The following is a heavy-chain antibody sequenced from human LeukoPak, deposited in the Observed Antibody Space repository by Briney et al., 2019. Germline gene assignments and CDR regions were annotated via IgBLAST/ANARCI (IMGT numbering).Heavy chain of an antibody. CDR1: GYTFSGYN. V-gene: IGHV1-2*06. CDR3: ARGYNYGHDY. Sequence: ASVTVSCKASGYTFSGYNMHWVRQAPGQGLEWMGRVISHSGGTNYAPRFQGRVTMTRDTSTSTAYMELSRLKSDDTAVYYCARGYNYGHDYWGQGTLVTVSS. J-gene: IGHJ4*02. CDR2: VISHSGGT. D-gene: IGHD5-18*01.